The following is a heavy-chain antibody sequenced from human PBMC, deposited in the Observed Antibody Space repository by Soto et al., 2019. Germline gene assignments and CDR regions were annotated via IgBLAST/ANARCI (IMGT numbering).Heavy chain of an antibody. Sequence: QVQLVESGGGVVQPGRSLRLSCAASGFTFSSYAMHWVRQAPGKGLEWVAVISYDGSNKYYADSVKGRFTIPRDNSKNTLYLQMNSLRAEDTAVYYSTTEDYWGQGTLVTVSS. CDR1: GFTFSSYA. J-gene: IGHJ4*02. CDR2: ISYDGSNK. D-gene: IGHD4-17*01. V-gene: IGHV3-30-3*01. CDR3: TTEDY.